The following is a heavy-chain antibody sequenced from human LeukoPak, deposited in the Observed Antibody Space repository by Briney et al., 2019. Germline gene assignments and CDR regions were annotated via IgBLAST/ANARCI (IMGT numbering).Heavy chain of an antibody. V-gene: IGHV3-48*01. Sequence: GGSLRLSCAASGFTFSSYSMNWVRQAPGKGLEWVSSISSSSSTIYYADSVKGRFTISRDNAKNSLYLQMNSLRAEDTAVYYCAREVEITRGWYSDFDYWGQGTLVTVSS. D-gene: IGHD6-19*01. J-gene: IGHJ4*02. CDR1: GFTFSSYS. CDR3: AREVEITRGWYSDFDY. CDR2: ISSSSSTI.